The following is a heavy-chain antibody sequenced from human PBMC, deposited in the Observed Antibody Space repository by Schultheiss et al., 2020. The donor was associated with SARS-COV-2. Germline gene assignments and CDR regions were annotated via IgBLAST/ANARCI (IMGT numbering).Heavy chain of an antibody. Sequence: GESLKISCAASGFTFSDYYMSWIRQAPGKGLEWVSYISSSGSTIYYADSVKGRFTISRDNAKNSLYLQMNSLRAEDTAVYYCARMPPMVYAMWSGGLSHWGQGTLVTVSS. CDR1: GFTFSDYY. CDR2: ISSSGSTI. J-gene: IGHJ4*02. CDR3: ARMPPMVYAMWSGGLSH. V-gene: IGHV3-11*04. D-gene: IGHD2-8*01.